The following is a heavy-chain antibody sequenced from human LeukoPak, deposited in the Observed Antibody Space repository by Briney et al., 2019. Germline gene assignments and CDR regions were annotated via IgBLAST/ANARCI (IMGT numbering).Heavy chain of an antibody. CDR1: GFTFSDYY. CDR3: ARDLRSGSYGNYFDH. J-gene: IGHJ4*02. V-gene: IGHV3-11*05. Sequence: GGSLRLSCAASGFTFSDYYMSWIRQAPGKGLEWVSYISSSSSYTNYADSVKGRFTISRDNAKNSLYLQMNSLRAEDTALYYCARDLRSGSYGNYFDHWGQGTLVTVSS. D-gene: IGHD1-26*01. CDR2: ISSSSSYT.